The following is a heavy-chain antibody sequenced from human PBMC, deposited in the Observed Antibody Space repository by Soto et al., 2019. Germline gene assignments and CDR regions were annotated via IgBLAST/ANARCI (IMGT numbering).Heavy chain of an antibody. Sequence: QVQLVQSGAEVKKPGSSVKVSCKASGGTFSSYTSSWVRQAPGQGLEWMGRIIPIRGIANYAQKFQGRVTLTADKSTSTAYMELSSLRYADTAGYYCVIPYSYGYSGPWGQGTLVTVS. CDR3: VIPYSYGYSGP. CDR1: GGTFSSYT. CDR2: IIPIRGIA. D-gene: IGHD5-18*01. J-gene: IGHJ5*02. V-gene: IGHV1-69*02.